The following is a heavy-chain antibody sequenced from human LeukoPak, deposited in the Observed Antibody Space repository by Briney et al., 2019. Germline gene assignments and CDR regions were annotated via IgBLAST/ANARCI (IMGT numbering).Heavy chain of an antibody. CDR1: GGSISSYY. V-gene: IGHV4-4*07. D-gene: IGHD6-13*01. CDR3: ARDEAKGIAAAGTKFDY. CDR2: IYTSGST. Sequence: SETLSLTCTVSGGSISSYYWSWIRQPAGKGLEWIGRIYTSGSTNYNPSLRSRVTMSVDTSKNQFSLKLSSVTAADTAVYYCARDEAKGIAAAGTKFDYWGQGTLVTVSS. J-gene: IGHJ4*02.